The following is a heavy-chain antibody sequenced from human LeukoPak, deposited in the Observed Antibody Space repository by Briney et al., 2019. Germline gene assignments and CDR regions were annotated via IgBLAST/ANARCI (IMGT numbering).Heavy chain of an antibody. J-gene: IGHJ4*02. V-gene: IGHV3-33*01. CDR1: GFTFSSYG. D-gene: IGHD4-11*01. CDR3: ARELPLTTVTTGIDY. CDR2: IWYDGSNK. Sequence: GRSLRLSCAASGFTFSSYGMHWVRQAPGKGLVWVAVIWYDGSNKYYADSVKGRFTISRDNSKNTLYLQMNSLRAEDTAVYYCARELPLTTVTTGIDYWGQGTLVTVSS.